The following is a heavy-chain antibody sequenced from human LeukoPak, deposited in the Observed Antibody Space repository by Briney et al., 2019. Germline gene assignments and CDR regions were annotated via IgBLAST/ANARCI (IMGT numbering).Heavy chain of an antibody. CDR2: IRYDGSNK. CDR3: AAGGGGTVTTNWFHL. Sequence: GSLRLSCAASGFTFSSYGMHWVRPAPGKGLEWVAFIRYDGSNKYYADSVKGRFTISRYNSKNTLYLQMNSLRAEETAVYYGAAGGGGTVTTNWFHLWGQGTLVTVSS. D-gene: IGHD4-17*01. J-gene: IGHJ5*02. V-gene: IGHV3-30*02. CDR1: GFTFSSYG.